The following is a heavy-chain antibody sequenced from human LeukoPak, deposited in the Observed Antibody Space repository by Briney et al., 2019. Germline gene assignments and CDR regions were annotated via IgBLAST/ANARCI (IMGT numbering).Heavy chain of an antibody. V-gene: IGHV4-39*01. Sequence: SETLSLTCSVSGGSITSDSYYCGWIRQPPGKGLEWIGSIYYSGSTYYNPSLRSRVTISVDTSKNQFSLNLSSVTAPDTAVYFCARQRVGASIDYWGQGTLVTVSS. D-gene: IGHD1-26*01. CDR3: ARQRVGASIDY. CDR1: GGSITSDSYY. J-gene: IGHJ4*02. CDR2: IYYSGST.